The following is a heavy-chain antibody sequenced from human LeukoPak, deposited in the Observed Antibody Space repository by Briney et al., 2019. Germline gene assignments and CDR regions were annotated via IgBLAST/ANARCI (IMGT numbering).Heavy chain of an antibody. CDR1: GGSFSGYY. J-gene: IGHJ6*03. CDR2: INHSGST. D-gene: IGHD1-26*01. CDR3: ASGAYSYYYMDV. V-gene: IGHV4-34*01. Sequence: SETLSLTCAVYGGSFSGYYWSWIRQPPGKGLEWIGEINHSGSTNYNPSLKSRVTISVDTSKNQFSLKLSPVTAADTAVYYCASGAYSYYYMDVWGKGTTVTISS.